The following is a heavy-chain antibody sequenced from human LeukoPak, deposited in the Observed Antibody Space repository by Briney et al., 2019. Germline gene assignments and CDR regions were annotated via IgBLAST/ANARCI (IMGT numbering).Heavy chain of an antibody. CDR1: GGSISSYY. J-gene: IGHJ5*02. Sequence: SETLSLTCTVSGGSISSYYWSWIRQPPGKGLEWIGYIYYSGSTNYNPSLKSRVTISVDTSKNQFSLKLSSVTAADTAVYYCARVLVVVAGANWFDPWGQGTLVTVSP. V-gene: IGHV4-59*01. CDR2: IYYSGST. D-gene: IGHD2-15*01. CDR3: ARVLVVVAGANWFDP.